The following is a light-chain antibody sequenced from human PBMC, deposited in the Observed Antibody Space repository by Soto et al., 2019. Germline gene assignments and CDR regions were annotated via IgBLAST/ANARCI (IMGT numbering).Light chain of an antibody. Sequence: DIVMTQSPDPLAVSLGERATINCKSSQSVLYSSNNKNYLAWYQQKPGQPPKLLIYWASTRESGVPDRFSGSGSGTDFTLTISSLQAEDVAVYYCQQYYSTPPVTFGQGTKVDIK. V-gene: IGKV4-1*01. J-gene: IGKJ1*01. CDR2: WAS. CDR3: QQYYSTPPVT. CDR1: QSVLYSSNNKNY.